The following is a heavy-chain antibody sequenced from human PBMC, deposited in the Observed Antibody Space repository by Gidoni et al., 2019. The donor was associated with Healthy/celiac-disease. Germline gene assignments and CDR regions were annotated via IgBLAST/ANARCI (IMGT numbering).Heavy chain of an antibody. CDR3: ARSGWYFNGRFDY. Sequence: EVQLLESGGGLVQPGGSLRLSCAASGFPFSSYAMGWVRQAPGQGLGWVSAISGSGGSTSYADSVKGRFTISRDNSKNTLYLQMNSLRAEDTAVYYCARSGWYFNGRFDYWGQGTLVTVSS. D-gene: IGHD6-19*01. V-gene: IGHV3-23*01. CDR2: ISGSGGST. CDR1: GFPFSSYA. J-gene: IGHJ4*02.